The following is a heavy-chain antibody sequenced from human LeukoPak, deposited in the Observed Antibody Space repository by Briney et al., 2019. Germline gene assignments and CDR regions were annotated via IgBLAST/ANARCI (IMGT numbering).Heavy chain of an antibody. D-gene: IGHD1-26*01. CDR1: GGSISSSSYY. CDR3: ARHKWELLPPDY. J-gene: IGHJ4*02. CDR2: IYYSGST. V-gene: IGHV4-39*01. Sequence: SETLSLTCTVSGGSISSSSYYWGWIRQPPGKGLEWIGSIYYSGSTYYNPSLKSRVTISVDTSKNQFSLKLSSVTAADTAVYYCARHKWELLPPDYWGQGTLVTVSS.